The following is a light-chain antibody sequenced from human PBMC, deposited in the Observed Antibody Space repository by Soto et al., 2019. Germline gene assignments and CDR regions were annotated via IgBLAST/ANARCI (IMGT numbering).Light chain of an antibody. CDR3: QQRNNWPPAIT. V-gene: IGKV3-11*01. Sequence: EIVLTQSPATLSLYPGERATLSCRASQSVSSYLAWYQQKPGQAPRLLIYDASNRATGIPARFSGSGSGTDFTLTISSLEPEDFAVYYCQQRNNWPPAITFGQGTRLEIK. J-gene: IGKJ5*01. CDR2: DAS. CDR1: QSVSSY.